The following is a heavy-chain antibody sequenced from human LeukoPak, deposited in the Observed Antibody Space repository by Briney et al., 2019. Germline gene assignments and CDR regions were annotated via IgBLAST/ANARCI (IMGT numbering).Heavy chain of an antibody. J-gene: IGHJ4*02. CDR1: GYTFSGYY. CDR2: INPDSGGT. CDR3: AREGSGWYGNFDY. D-gene: IGHD6-19*01. V-gene: IGHV1-2*02. Sequence: ASVKVSCKASGYTFSGYYMHWVRQAPGQGLEWMGWINPDSGGTNYAQKFQGRVTMTRDTSISTAYMEVSRLRSDDTAVYYCAREGSGWYGNFDYWGQGTLVTVSS.